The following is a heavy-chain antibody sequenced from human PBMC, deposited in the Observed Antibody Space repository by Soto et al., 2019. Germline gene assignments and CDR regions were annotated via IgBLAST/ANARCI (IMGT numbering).Heavy chain of an antibody. V-gene: IGHV4-59*01. CDR1: GGSISIYF. CDR2: IYYSGST. Sequence: SDTLSLTCTVSGGSISIYFWTWIRQPPGKGLEWIGYIYYSGSTNYNPSLKSRVTISVDTSKNQFSLKLSSVTAADTAVYYCARDRGSRWYFDSWGQGTLVTVSS. J-gene: IGHJ4*02. CDR3: ARDRGSRWYFDS. D-gene: IGHD6-13*01.